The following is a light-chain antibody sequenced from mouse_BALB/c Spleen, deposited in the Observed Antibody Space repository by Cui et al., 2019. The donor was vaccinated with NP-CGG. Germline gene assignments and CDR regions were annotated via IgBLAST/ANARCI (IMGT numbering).Light chain of an antibody. J-gene: IGLJ1*01. CDR2: GTN. CDR1: TGAVTTSNY. V-gene: IGLV1*01. Sequence: QAVVTPESALTTSPGETVTLTCRSSTGAVTTSNYANWVQEKPDHLFTGLIGGTNNRAPGVPSRFSGSLIGDKAALTITGAQTEDDAIYFCALWYSNHWVFGGGTKLTVL. CDR3: ALWYSNHWV.